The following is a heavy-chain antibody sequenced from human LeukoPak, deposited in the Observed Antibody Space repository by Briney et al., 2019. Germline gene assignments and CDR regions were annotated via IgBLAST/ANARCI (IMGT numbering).Heavy chain of an antibody. J-gene: IGHJ4*02. CDR3: ARQRGKMRYFDFVVLDY. CDR2: IYSGGST. CDR1: GGSISRSSYH. V-gene: IGHV4-39*01. D-gene: IGHD3-9*01. Sequence: SETLSLTCTVSGGSISRSSYHWGWIRQPPGKGLEWIATIYSGGSTYYNPSLKSRVTISIDTSNNQFFLKLNSVTAADTAVYYCARQRGKMRYFDFVVLDYWGQGTLVTVSS.